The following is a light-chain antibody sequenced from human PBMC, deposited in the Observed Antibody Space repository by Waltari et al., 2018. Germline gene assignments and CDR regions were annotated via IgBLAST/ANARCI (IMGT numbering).Light chain of an antibody. CDR1: QSPLHSNGRNY. Sequence: DIVMTQSPLSLPVTPGEPASISFRSSQSPLHSNGRNYLNWYLQKPGQSPQVLIYLGSNRASGVPDRFSGSGSGTDFTLKISRVEAEDVGVYYCMQAIQARTFGQGTKVEVK. CDR2: LGS. CDR3: MQAIQART. J-gene: IGKJ1*01. V-gene: IGKV2-28*01.